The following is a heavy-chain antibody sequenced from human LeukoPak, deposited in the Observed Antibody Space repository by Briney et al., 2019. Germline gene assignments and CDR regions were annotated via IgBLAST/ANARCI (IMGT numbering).Heavy chain of an antibody. CDR1: RLIFNNQW. Sequence: GGSLRLSCAPSRLIFNNQWMSWVRQAPGKGLEWVSAISGSGGSTYYADSVKGRFTISRDNSKNTLYLQMNSLRAEDTAVYYCAKDQWRARGYFDYWGQGTLVTVSS. CDR3: AKDQWRARGYFDY. CDR2: ISGSGGST. D-gene: IGHD3-10*01. J-gene: IGHJ4*02. V-gene: IGHV3-23*01.